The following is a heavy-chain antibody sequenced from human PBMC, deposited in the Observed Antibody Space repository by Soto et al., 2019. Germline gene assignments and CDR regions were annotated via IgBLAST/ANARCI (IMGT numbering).Heavy chain of an antibody. D-gene: IGHD3-10*01. CDR2: ISYDGTNK. CDR3: VGGKYYVDY. CDR1: GFPFTTYG. Sequence: QVQLVESGGGVVQPGRSLRLSCAASGFPFTTYGMHWVREGPGKGLEWVAVISYDGTNKYYADPVKGRFTLSRDNSKNTRYLQMNSLRPEDTALYYCVGGKYYVDYRGQGTLVTVSS. V-gene: IGHV3-30*03. J-gene: IGHJ4*02.